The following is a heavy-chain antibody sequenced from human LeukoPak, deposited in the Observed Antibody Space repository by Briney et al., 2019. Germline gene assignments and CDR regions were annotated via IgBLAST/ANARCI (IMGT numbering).Heavy chain of an antibody. J-gene: IGHJ3*02. CDR1: GGTFSSYA. CDR3: ARDGRGDGDNGAYDAFDI. Sequence: GSSVKVSCKASGGTFSSYAISWVRQAPGQGREWMGGIIPIFGTANYAQKFQGRVTITTDESTGTAYMELSSLRSEDTAVYYCARDGRGDGDNGAYDAFDIWGQGTMVTVSS. D-gene: IGHD4-17*01. V-gene: IGHV1-69*05. CDR2: IIPIFGTA.